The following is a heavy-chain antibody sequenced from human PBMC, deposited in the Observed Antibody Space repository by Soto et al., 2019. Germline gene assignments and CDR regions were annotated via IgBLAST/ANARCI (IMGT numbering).Heavy chain of an antibody. V-gene: IGHV3-48*01. CDR2: ISSSSSTI. J-gene: IGHJ4*02. D-gene: IGHD2-8*01. CDR3: ARDPDIVLMVYAEAPHFDY. CDR1: GFTFSSYS. Sequence: EVQLVESGGGLVQPGGSLRLSCAASGFTFSSYSMNWVRQAPGKGLEWVSYISSSSSTIYYADSVKGRFTISRDNAKNSLYLQMNSLRAQDTAVSYCARDPDIVLMVYAEAPHFDYWGQGTLVTVSS.